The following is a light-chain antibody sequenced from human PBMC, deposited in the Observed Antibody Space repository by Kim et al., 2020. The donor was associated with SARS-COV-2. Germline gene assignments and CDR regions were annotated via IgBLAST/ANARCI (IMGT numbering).Light chain of an antibody. J-gene: IGKJ2*01. CDR2: GAS. CDR3: PQYGSAPDT. V-gene: IGKV3-20*01. CDR1: QTVRGNY. Sequence: EIVVTQSPSTLSLSPGEGATLSCRASQTVRGNYVAWYQQRPGQAPRPLIYGASRRATDVPDRFSASGSGTDFTLTISRPEPDDFGVYYCPQYGSAPDTFGQGTNLEI.